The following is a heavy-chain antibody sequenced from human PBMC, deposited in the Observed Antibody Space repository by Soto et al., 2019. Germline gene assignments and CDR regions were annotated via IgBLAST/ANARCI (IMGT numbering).Heavy chain of an antibody. CDR1: GFTFSNSA. J-gene: IGHJ6*03. CDR2: ISGSGGST. Sequence: GGSLRLSCAASGFTFSNSAMSWVRQAPGKGLEWVSGISGSGGSTYYADSVKGRFTISRDNFKNTLYLQMNSLRAEDTAEYYCAKWGFPSYYYYYMDVWGKGTTVTVSS. D-gene: IGHD3-16*01. V-gene: IGHV3-23*01. CDR3: AKWGFPSYYYYYMDV.